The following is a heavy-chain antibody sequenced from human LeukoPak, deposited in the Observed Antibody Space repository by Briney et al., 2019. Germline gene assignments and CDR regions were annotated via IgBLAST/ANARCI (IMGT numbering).Heavy chain of an antibody. J-gene: IGHJ4*02. CDR1: GASISSSY. V-gene: IGHV4-59*01. Sequence: SETLSLTCTVSGASISSSYWSWIRQPPGKGLEWIGYIYYSGSTNYNPSLKSRVTISVDTSKNQFSLKLSSVTAADTAVYYCARSTGPNGPSDYWGQGTLVTVSS. CDR2: IYYSGST. D-gene: IGHD2-2*01. CDR3: ARSTGPNGPSDY.